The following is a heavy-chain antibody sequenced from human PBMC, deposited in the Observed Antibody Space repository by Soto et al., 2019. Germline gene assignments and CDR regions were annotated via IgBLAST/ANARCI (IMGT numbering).Heavy chain of an antibody. CDR2: ISARGGSS. D-gene: IGHD5-12*01. CDR1: GFSFSSYA. CDR3: ATGSIEYSASVDH. V-gene: IGHV3-23*01. Sequence: EVQLLESGGGLVQPGGSLRLACAASGFSFSSYAMVWVRQAPGKGLEWVSVISARGGSSYFADSVKGRFTISRDNSKNVLSLEINSLRAEDTATYFCATGSIEYSASVDHWGHGTLVLVSS. J-gene: IGHJ4*01.